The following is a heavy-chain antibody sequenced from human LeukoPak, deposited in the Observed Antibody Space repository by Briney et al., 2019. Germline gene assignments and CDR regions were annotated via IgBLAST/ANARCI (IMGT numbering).Heavy chain of an antibody. CDR3: AKGNGYSYGRYYFDY. CDR2: ITASGGNT. D-gene: IGHD5-18*01. J-gene: IGHJ4*02. V-gene: IGHV3-23*01. Sequence: GGSLRLSCVASGFTFSSYAMGWVRQAPGKGLEWVSAITASGGNTYYADSVKGRFTISRDNSKNTLYLQVNSLRAEDTAVYYCAKGNGYSYGRYYFDYWGQGTLVTVSS. CDR1: GFTFSSYA.